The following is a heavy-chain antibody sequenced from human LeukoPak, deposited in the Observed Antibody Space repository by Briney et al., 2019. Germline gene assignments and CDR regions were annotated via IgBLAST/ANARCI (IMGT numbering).Heavy chain of an antibody. CDR3: AKGNGYSYGRYYFDY. CDR2: ITASGGNT. D-gene: IGHD5-18*01. J-gene: IGHJ4*02. V-gene: IGHV3-23*01. Sequence: GGSLRLSCVASGFTFSSYAMGWVRQAPGKGLEWVSAITASGGNTYYADSVKGRFTISRDNSKNTLYLQVNSLRAEDTAVYYCAKGNGYSYGRYYFDYWGQGTLVTVSS. CDR1: GFTFSSYA.